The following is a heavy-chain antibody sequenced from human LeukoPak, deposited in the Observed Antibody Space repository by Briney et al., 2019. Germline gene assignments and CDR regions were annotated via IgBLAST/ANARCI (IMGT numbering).Heavy chain of an antibody. J-gene: IGHJ6*02. CDR2: ITPIFGTA. CDR1: GGTFSSYA. V-gene: IGHV1-69*01. CDR3: ATYKGYCSSTSCRRYGMDV. D-gene: IGHD2-2*01. Sequence: AASVKVSCKASGGTFSSYAISWVRQAPGQGLEWMGGITPIFGTANYAQKFQGRVTITADESTSTAYMELSSLRSEDTAVYYCATYKGYCSSTSCRRYGMDVWGQGTTVTVPS.